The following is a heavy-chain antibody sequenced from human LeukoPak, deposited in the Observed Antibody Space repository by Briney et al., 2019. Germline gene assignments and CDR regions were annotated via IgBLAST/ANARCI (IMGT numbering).Heavy chain of an antibody. Sequence: GASVKVSCKASGYTFIGYYMQWVRQAPGQGLDWMGWISAYNGNTNYAQKLQGRVTMTTDTSTSTAYMELRSLTADDTAVYYCARDRPYSSGYDPPFDYWGQGTLVTVSS. CDR3: ARDRPYSSGYDPPFDY. D-gene: IGHD5-12*01. J-gene: IGHJ4*02. CDR2: ISAYNGNT. V-gene: IGHV1-18*04. CDR1: GYTFIGYY.